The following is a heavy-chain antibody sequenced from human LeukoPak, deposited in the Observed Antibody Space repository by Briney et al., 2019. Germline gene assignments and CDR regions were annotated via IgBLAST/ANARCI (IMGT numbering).Heavy chain of an antibody. CDR2: IYHSGST. CDR3: ARASAELWTFGY. J-gene: IGHJ4*02. V-gene: IGHV4-30-2*01. D-gene: IGHD3-16*01. CDR1: GGSISSGGYS. Sequence: PSETLSLTCAVSGGSISSGGYSWSWIRQPPGKGLEWIGYIYHSGSTYYNTSLKSRVTITVDRSKNQFSLKLSSVTAADTAVYYCARASAELWTFGYWGQGTLVTVSS.